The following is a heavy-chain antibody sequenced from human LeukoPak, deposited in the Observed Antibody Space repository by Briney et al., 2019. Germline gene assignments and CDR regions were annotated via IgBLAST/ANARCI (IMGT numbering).Heavy chain of an antibody. CDR3: ARDSSSHCSSTSCYGTYYFDY. CDR1: GGTFSSYA. D-gene: IGHD2-2*01. J-gene: IGHJ4*02. CDR2: IIPIFGTA. Sequence: ASVKVSCKASGGTFSSYAISWVRQAPGQGLEWMGGIIPIFGTANYVQKFQGRVTITADESTSTAYMELSSLRSEDTAVYYCARDSSSHCSSTSCYGTYYFDYWGQGTLVTVSS. V-gene: IGHV1-69*13.